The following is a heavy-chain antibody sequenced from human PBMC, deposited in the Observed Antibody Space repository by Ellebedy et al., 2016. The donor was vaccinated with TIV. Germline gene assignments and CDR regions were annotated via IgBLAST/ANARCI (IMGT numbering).Heavy chain of an antibody. Sequence: AASVKVSCKASGYTFTSDLIHWVRQAPGQGLEWMGVINPSNGGTGYAQKFQGRVTMTRDTSASTVYMELSSLRSEDTAVYYCAREGGVYFFDYWGQGTLVTVSP. V-gene: IGHV1-46*01. CDR1: GYTFTSDL. CDR2: INPSNGGT. J-gene: IGHJ4*02. D-gene: IGHD1-26*01. CDR3: AREGGVYFFDY.